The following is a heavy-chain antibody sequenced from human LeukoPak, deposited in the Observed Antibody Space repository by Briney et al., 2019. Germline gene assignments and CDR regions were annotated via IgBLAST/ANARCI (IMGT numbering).Heavy chain of an antibody. D-gene: IGHD3-10*01. J-gene: IGHJ4*02. CDR2: ISGSGGST. V-gene: IGHV3-23*01. CDR3: AKDMGRWFGELTYFDY. CDR1: GFTFSSYA. Sequence: GGSLRLSCAASGFTFSSYAMSWVRQAPGKGLEWVSAISGSGGSTYYADFVKGRFTISRDNSKNTLYLQMNSLRAEDTAVYYCAKDMGRWFGELTYFDYWGQGTLVTVSS.